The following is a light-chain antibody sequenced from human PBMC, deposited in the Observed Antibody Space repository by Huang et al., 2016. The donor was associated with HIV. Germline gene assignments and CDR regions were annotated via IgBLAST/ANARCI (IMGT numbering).Light chain of an antibody. CDR1: QGITDY. V-gene: IGKV1-6*01. CDR2: GAS. J-gene: IGKJ1*01. Sequence: AIQMTQSPSSLSASVGDRVTITCWASQGITDYLAWYQQKPGKAPKLLISGASTLRSGVPSRFSGSGSGTDFTLTISSLQPEDYATYYCLQDHNYPRTFGQGTKVEI. CDR3: LQDHNYPRT.